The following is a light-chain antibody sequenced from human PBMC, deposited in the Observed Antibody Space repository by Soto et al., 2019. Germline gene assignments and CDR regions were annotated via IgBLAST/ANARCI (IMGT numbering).Light chain of an antibody. J-gene: IGKJ1*01. Sequence: EIVVTQSPGTLSLSPGERATLSCRASQSVSSSYLAWYQQKPGQAPRLLIYGASSRATGIPDRFSGSGSGTDFTLTIGTLEPEDFAVYYCQQYGSSPWTFGQGTKLEI. CDR1: QSVSSSY. V-gene: IGKV3-20*01. CDR3: QQYGSSPWT. CDR2: GAS.